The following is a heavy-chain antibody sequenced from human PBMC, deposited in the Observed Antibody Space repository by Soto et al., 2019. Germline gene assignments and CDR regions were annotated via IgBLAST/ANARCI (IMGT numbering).Heavy chain of an antibody. CDR3: ARERYGVPRGDYFDS. CDR1: GGSISSGAHY. J-gene: IGHJ4*02. V-gene: IGHV4-31*01. D-gene: IGHD4-17*01. Sequence: QVQLQESGPGLVKPSQTLSLTCTVSGGSISSGAHYWSWIRQLPGKGLEWIGNIYYSGSNYYNPSLQSPVTKSVETSNNQFPPNLSSVTAPDTAIYFWARERYGVPRGDYFDSWGQGILVTVSS. CDR2: IYYSGSN.